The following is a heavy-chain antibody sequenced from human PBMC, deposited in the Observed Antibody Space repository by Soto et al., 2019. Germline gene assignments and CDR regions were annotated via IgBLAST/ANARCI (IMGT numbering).Heavy chain of an antibody. D-gene: IGHD1-1*01. Sequence: QVHLVQSGAEVKKPGASVKVSCKGSGYDFTTYGITWVRQAPGQGLEWMAWISAHNGNTDYAQELEGRGTVTREPSTSTEYMELRSLRADDTAVYYCARGRYGDYWGQGALVTVAS. V-gene: IGHV1-18*01. CDR2: ISAHNGNT. CDR3: ARGRYGDY. CDR1: GYDFTTYG. J-gene: IGHJ4*02.